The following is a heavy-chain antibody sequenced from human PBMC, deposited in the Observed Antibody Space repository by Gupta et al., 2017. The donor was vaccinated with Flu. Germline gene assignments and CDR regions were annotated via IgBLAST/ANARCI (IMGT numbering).Heavy chain of an antibody. J-gene: IGHJ6*03. CDR2: IIPVFGTP. Sequence: QVQLLQSGAEMKNPGSSVNISCRASGDSPSTYAFVWVRQAPGRGLEWMAAIIPVFGTPYYAQKFLGRVNVAADKSTATTYMVVTDLRSDDTAVYFCARSRTSQFYYMDVWGEGTTVTVSS. V-gene: IGHV1-69*06. CDR3: ARSRTSQFYYMDV. D-gene: IGHD5-24*01. CDR1: GDSPSTYA.